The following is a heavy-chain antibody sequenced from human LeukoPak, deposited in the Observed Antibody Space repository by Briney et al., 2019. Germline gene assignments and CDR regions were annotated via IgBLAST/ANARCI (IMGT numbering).Heavy chain of an antibody. CDR2: IFSRGGA. D-gene: IGHD6-19*01. V-gene: IGHV4-4*07. J-gene: IGHJ4*02. CDR3: ARVATPDVSSPLDF. CDR1: GGSITGFF. Sequence: SETLSLTCAVSGGSITGFFWTWIRQPAGEGLQYIGRIFSRGGANYNPSLQNRVAMSVDTSQNLFSLKLTSVTAADTAVYFCARVATPDVSSPLDFWGQGILVTVSS.